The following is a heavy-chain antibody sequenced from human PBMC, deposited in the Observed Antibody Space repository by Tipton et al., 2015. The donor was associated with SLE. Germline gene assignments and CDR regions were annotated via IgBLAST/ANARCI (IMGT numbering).Heavy chain of an antibody. V-gene: IGHV4-31*03. CDR2: ISYTGAT. D-gene: IGHD3-22*01. CDR1: GGSISSRGYF. J-gene: IGHJ4*02. Sequence: TLSLTCTVSGGSISSRGYFWSWIRQHPGKGLEWIGYISYTGATYYNPSLKRRVIISVDTSKNQISLKLNSVTAADTAVYYCARGYDNSGYYSYFFDYWGQGTLVIVSS. CDR3: ARGYDNSGYYSYFFDY.